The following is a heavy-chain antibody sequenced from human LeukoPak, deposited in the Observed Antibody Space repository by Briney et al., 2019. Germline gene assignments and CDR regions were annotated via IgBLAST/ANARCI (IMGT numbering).Heavy chain of an antibody. CDR2: IYYSGST. V-gene: IGHV4-59*01. CDR1: GGSISSYY. CDR3: ARDNRIAAAGGYFDY. Sequence: PSETLSLTYTVSGGSISSYYWSWIRQPPGKGLEWIGYIYYSGSTNYNPSLKSRVTISVDTSKNQFSLKLSSVTAADTAVYYCARDNRIAAAGGYFDYWGQGTLVTVSS. J-gene: IGHJ4*02. D-gene: IGHD6-13*01.